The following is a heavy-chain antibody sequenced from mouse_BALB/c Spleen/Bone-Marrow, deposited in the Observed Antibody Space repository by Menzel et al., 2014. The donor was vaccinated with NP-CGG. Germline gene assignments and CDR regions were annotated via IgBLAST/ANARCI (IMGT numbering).Heavy chain of an antibody. CDR1: GYTFTDYA. J-gene: IGHJ4*01. CDR3: ARSYYGNYYAMDY. Sequence: QVQLQQSGPELVRPGVSVKISCKGSGYTFTDYAMHWVKQSHAKSLEWIGVISTYSGNTNYNQKFKDKATMTVDKSSSTAYMELARLTSEDSAIYYCARSYYGNYYAMDYWGQGTSVTVSS. V-gene: IGHV1-67*01. D-gene: IGHD2-10*01. CDR2: ISTYSGNT.